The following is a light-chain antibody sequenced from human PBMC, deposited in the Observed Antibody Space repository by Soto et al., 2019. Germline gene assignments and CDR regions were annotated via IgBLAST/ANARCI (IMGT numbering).Light chain of an antibody. J-gene: IGLJ1*01. V-gene: IGLV1-40*01. CDR2: GND. CDR3: QSYDTTLTGV. CDR1: RSNIGSNYD. Sequence: QSVLTQPPSVSGAPGQRITISCTGSRSNIGSNYDVHWYRQLPGAPPTLLIYGNDNRPSRVPDRFSASKSGTSASLAINGLQTEDEGDYYCQSYDTTLTGVFGTGTKLTVL.